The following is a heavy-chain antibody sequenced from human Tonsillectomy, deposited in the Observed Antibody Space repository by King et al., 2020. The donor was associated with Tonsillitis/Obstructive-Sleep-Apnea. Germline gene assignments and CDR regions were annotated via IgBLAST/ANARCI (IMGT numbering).Heavy chain of an antibody. J-gene: IGHJ4*02. D-gene: IGHD2-2*01. V-gene: IGHV1-18*01. CDR1: GHTFTSYG. Sequence: VQLVESGAEVKKPGASVKVSCKASGHTFTSYGISWVRQAPGQGLEWMGWISAYNGNTNYAQKLQGRVTMTTDTSTSTAYMELRSLRSDDTAVYYCARVHSYCSSTSCLDYWGQGTLVTVSS. CDR3: ARVHSYCSSTSCLDY. CDR2: ISAYNGNT.